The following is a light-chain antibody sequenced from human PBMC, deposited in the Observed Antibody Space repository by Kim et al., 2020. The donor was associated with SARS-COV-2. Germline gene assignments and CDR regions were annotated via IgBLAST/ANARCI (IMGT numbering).Light chain of an antibody. CDR2: GAS. CDR1: QSVSSN. Sequence: SPGEKPTRSCRASQSVSSNLAWYQQKPGQAPRLLIYGASTRATGIPARFSGSGSGTEFTLTISSLQSEDFAVYYCQQYNNWPLTFGGGTKVDIK. J-gene: IGKJ4*01. CDR3: QQYNNWPLT. V-gene: IGKV3-15*01.